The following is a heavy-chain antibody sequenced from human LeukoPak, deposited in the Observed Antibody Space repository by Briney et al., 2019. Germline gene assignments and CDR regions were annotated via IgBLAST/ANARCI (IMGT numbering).Heavy chain of an antibody. V-gene: IGHV3-11*01. CDR3: ARDYMVYVIYSRGMDV. CDR1: GFTFSDYY. J-gene: IGHJ6*02. CDR2: ISSSGSTI. Sequence: GGSLRLSSAASGFTFSDYYMSWIRQAPGKGLEWVSYISSSGSTIYYADSVKGRFTISRDNAKNSLYLQMNSLRAEDTAVYYCARDYMVYVIYSRGMDVWGQGTTVTVSS. D-gene: IGHD2-8*01.